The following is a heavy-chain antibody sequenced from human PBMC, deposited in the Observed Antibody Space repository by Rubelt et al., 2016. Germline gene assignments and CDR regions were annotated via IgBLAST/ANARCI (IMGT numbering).Heavy chain of an antibody. J-gene: IGHJ4*02. CDR2: INHSGTT. CDR3: ARRGFRRPDYYPLEY. CDR1: GGSFSGYY. Sequence: QVQLQLWGAGLLKPSETLSLTCAVYGGSFSGYYWSWIRQAPGKGLEWIGEINHSGTTNNNPSLNSRVTTPVDTSKNQFSLKPRSVSAADTAVYYCARRGFRRPDYYPLEYWGQGALVTVSS. V-gene: IGHV4-34*01. D-gene: IGHD1-26*01.